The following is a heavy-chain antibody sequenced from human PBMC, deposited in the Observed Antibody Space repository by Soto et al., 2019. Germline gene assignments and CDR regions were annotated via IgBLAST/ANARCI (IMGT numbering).Heavy chain of an antibody. CDR3: ARDLPVTSCYSCVNYYYGMDV. J-gene: IGHJ6*02. V-gene: IGHV4-39*02. Sequence: SETLSLTCTVSGGSISSSSYYWGWIRQPPGKGLEWIGSIYYSGSTYYNPSLKSRVTISVDTSKNQFSLKLSSVTAADTAVYYCARDLPVTSCYSCVNYYYGMDVWGQGTTVTVSS. CDR2: IYYSGST. CDR1: GGSISSSSYY. D-gene: IGHD2-2*01.